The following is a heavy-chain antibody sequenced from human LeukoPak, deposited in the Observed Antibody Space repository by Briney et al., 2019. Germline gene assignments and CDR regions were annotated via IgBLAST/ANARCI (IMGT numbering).Heavy chain of an antibody. J-gene: IGHJ4*02. V-gene: IGHV3-48*03. CDR2: ISSSGSTI. Sequence: PGGSPRLSCAASGFTFSSYEMNWVRQAPGKGLEWVSYISSSGSTIYYADSVKGRFTISRDNAKNSLYLQMNSLRAEDTAVYYCAIRLDDYGDYPGWGQGTLVTVSS. CDR1: GFTFSSYE. CDR3: AIRLDDYGDYPG. D-gene: IGHD4-17*01.